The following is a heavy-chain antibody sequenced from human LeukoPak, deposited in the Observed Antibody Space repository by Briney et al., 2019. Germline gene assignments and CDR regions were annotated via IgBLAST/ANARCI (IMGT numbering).Heavy chain of an antibody. V-gene: IGHV4-34*01. Sequence: PSETLSLTCAVYDGSFSGYYWSWIRQPPGKGLEWIGEINHSGSTNYNPSLKSRVTISVDTSKNQFSLKLSSVTAADTAVYYCARSRLAVRTPYDYWGQGTLVTVSS. CDR3: ARSRLAVRTPYDY. CDR1: DGSFSGYY. CDR2: INHSGST. J-gene: IGHJ4*02. D-gene: IGHD3-10*01.